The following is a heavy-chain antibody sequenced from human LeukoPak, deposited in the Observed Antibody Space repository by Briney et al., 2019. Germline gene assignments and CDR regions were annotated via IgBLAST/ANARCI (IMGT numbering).Heavy chain of an antibody. CDR2: INSSGGST. D-gene: IGHD2-2*01. J-gene: IGHJ6*04. V-gene: IGHV1-46*01. CDR3: ARSPAGYMDV. Sequence: ASVKVSCKASGYTFTKYFMHWVRQAPGQGLEWMGIINSSGGSTSYAQKFQGRVTMTRDTSTSTVYMELSSLRSEDTAVYYCARSPAGYMDVWGKGTTVTVSS. CDR1: GYTFTKYF.